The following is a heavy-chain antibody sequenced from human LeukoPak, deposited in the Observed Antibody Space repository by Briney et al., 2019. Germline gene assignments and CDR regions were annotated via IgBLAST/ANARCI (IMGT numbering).Heavy chain of an antibody. Sequence: SETLSLTCTVSGGSISGYFWSWIRQSPGMGLEWIGYIYYSGSTTYNPSLKSRVTISVDTSKNPFFLKLDSVTAADTAVYYCARLIGSSTVADYWGQGTLVTVSS. V-gene: IGHV4-59*08. CDR3: ARLIGSSTVADY. CDR1: GGSISGYF. CDR2: IYYSGST. J-gene: IGHJ4*02. D-gene: IGHD1-14*01.